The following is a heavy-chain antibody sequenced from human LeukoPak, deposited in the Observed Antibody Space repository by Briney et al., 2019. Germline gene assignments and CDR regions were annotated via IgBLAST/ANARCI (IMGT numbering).Heavy chain of an antibody. J-gene: IGHJ1*01. V-gene: IGHV4-39*07. CDR3: ARLAYTNGWPRGEYFQH. CDR2: LYYSGIT. CDR1: GGSISSSTHC. Sequence: PSETLSLTCIVSGGSISSSTHCWGWIRQSPGKGLEWIGTLYYSGITSYNPSLRSRVTISGDMSKDQFSLNLDSVTAADTAIYYCARLAYTNGWPRGEYFQHWGQGTLVTVSP. D-gene: IGHD2-8*01.